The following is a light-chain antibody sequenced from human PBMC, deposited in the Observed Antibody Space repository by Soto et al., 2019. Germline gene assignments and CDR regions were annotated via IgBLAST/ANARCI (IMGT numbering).Light chain of an antibody. J-gene: IGKJ1*01. Sequence: EIVLAQSPGTLSLSPGDSATLSCRASQSVSSSFLAWYQQKAGQAPRLLIYGASRRATGIPDRFSGSGSGTDFTLTISRLEPEDFAVYYCQLYVSSPWAFGQGTKVDIK. CDR2: GAS. CDR3: QLYVSSPWA. V-gene: IGKV3-20*01. CDR1: QSVSSSF.